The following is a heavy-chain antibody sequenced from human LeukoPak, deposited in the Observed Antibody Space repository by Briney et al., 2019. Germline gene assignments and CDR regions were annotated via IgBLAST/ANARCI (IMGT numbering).Heavy chain of an antibody. J-gene: IGHJ5*02. Sequence: PGGSLRLSCVASGFTFSSYSMNWVRQAPGKGLEWVSSITRSSNYIYYADSVKGRFTISRDNAKNSLYLQMNSLRAEDTAVYYCARGHHYDSSGYSSGLGWFDPWGQGTLVTVSS. CDR1: GFTFSSYS. CDR2: ITRSSNYI. D-gene: IGHD3-22*01. CDR3: ARGHHYDSSGYSSGLGWFDP. V-gene: IGHV3-21*01.